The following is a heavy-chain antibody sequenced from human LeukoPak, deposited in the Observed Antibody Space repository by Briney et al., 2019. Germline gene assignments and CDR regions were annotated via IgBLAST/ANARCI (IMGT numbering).Heavy chain of an antibody. CDR1: GYTFTSYA. V-gene: IGHV1-18*01. J-gene: IGHJ5*02. CDR3: ARDPCSSTSCYGYNWFDP. CDR2: ISAYNGNT. D-gene: IGHD2-2*01. Sequence: GASVKVSCKASGYTFTSYAMHWVRQAPGQGLEWMGWISAYNGNTNYAQKLQGRVTMTTDTSTSTAYMELRSLRSDDTAVYYCARDPCSSTSCYGYNWFDPWGQGTLVTVSS.